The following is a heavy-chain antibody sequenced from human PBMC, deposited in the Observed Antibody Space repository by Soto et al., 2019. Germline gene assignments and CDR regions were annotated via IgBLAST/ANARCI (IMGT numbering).Heavy chain of an antibody. V-gene: IGHV3-23*01. CDR3: AKPAMYSSSWGGAFDI. CDR1: GFTFSSYA. J-gene: IGHJ3*02. D-gene: IGHD6-13*01. CDR2: ISGSGGST. Sequence: EVQLLESGGGLVQPGGSLRLSCAASGFTFSSYAMSWVRQAPGKGLEWVSAISGSGGSTYYADSVKGRFTISRDNSKNTLYLQMNSLRAEDTAVYYCAKPAMYSSSWGGAFDIWGQGTMVTVSS.